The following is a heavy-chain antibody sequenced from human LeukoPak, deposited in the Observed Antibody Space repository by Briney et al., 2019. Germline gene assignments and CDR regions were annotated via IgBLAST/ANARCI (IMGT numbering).Heavy chain of an antibody. CDR2: INPSGGST. CDR1: GYTFTSYY. CDR3: ARMGLKFRFDY. J-gene: IGHJ4*02. V-gene: IGHV1-46*01. Sequence: GASVKVSCKASGYTFTSYYMHWVRQAPGQGLEWMGIINPSGGSTSYAQKFQGRVTMTRDTSTSTVYMELSGLRSEDTAVYYCARMGLKFRFDYWGQGTLVTVTS.